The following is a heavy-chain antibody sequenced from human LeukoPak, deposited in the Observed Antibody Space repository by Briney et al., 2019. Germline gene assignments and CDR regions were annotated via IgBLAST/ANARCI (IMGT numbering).Heavy chain of an antibody. D-gene: IGHD3-9*01. J-gene: IGHJ4*02. Sequence: ASVKVSCKASGYTFTSYGISWVRQAPGQGLEWMGWISAYNGNTNYAQKLQGRVTMTTDTSTSTAYMELRSLRSDDMAVYYCARRYYDILTGYPKEDYWGQGTLVTVSS. CDR1: GYTFTSYG. CDR2: ISAYNGNT. V-gene: IGHV1-18*03. CDR3: ARRYYDILTGYPKEDY.